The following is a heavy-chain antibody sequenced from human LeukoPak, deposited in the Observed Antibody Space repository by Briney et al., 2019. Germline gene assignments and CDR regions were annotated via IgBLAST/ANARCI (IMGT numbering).Heavy chain of an antibody. V-gene: IGHV1-46*01. J-gene: IGHJ4*02. CDR1: GYTFTSYY. D-gene: IGHD3-22*01. Sequence: GGSLRLSCAASGYTFTSYYMHWVRQAPGQGLEWMGIINPSGSSTNYAQKFQGRVTMTRDMSTSTVYMELSSLRSEDTAVYYCARDDPTFDDSSGYFDYWGQGTLVTVSS. CDR2: INPSGSST. CDR3: ARDDPTFDDSSGYFDY.